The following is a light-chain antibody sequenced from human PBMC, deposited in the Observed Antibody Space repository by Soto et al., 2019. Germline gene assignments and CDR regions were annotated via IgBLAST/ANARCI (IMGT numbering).Light chain of an antibody. V-gene: IGLV1-51*02. CDR3: GTWDSSLSAVV. CDR2: ENN. J-gene: IGLJ2*01. CDR1: SSNIGNNY. Sequence: QSVLTQPPSVSAAPGKKVTTSCPGRSSNIGNNYVSWYQQLPGTAPKLLIYENNKRPSGIPDRFSGSKSGTSATLGITGLQTGDEADYYCGTWDSSLSAVVFGGGTKLTVL.